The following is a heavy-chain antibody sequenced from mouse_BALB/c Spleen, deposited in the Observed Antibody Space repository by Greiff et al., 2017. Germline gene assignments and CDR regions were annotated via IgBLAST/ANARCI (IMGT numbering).Heavy chain of an antibody. D-gene: IGHD1-2*01. J-gene: IGHJ4*01. Sequence: QVQLQQPGAELVMPGASVKMSCKASGYTFTDYWMHWVKQRPGQGLEWIGAFDTSDSYTSYNQKFKGKATLTVDESSSTAYMQLSSLTSEDSAVYYCARALYGYVSAMDYWGQGTSVTVSS. CDR1: GYTFTDYW. CDR2: FDTSDSYT. V-gene: IGHV1-69*01. CDR3: ARALYGYVSAMDY.